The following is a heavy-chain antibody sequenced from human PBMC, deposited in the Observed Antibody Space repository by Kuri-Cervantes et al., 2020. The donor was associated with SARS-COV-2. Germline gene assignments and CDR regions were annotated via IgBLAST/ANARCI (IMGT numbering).Heavy chain of an antibody. J-gene: IGHJ6*03. Sequence: ASVKVSCKASGYTFTGYYMHWVRQAPGQGLEWMGWINPNSGGTNYAQKFQGRVTMTRDTSISTAYMELSRLRSEDTAVYYCARCMWARGVKSAYYYYYMDVWGKGTTVTVSS. CDR1: GYTFTGYY. V-gene: IGHV1-2*02. CDR3: ARCMWARGVKSAYYYYYMDV. D-gene: IGHD3-10*01. CDR2: INPNSGGT.